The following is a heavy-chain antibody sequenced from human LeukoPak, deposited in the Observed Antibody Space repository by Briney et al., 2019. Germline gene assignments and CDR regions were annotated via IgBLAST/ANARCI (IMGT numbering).Heavy chain of an antibody. Sequence: ASVKVSCKASGGTFSSYAISWVRQAPGQGLEWMGRIIPIFGTANYAQKFQGRVTITTDESTSTAYMEPSSLRSEDTAVYYCAREAAMGYYYYMDVWGKGTTVTVSS. J-gene: IGHJ6*03. CDR3: AREAAMGYYYYMDV. V-gene: IGHV1-69*05. CDR2: IIPIFGTA. D-gene: IGHD6-25*01. CDR1: GGTFSSYA.